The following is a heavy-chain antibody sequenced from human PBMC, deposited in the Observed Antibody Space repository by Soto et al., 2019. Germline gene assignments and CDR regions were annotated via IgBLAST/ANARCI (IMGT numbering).Heavy chain of an antibody. CDR3: ARSGYSGFDSYYSYGLQV. CDR1: GASISSGDYS. V-gene: IGHV4-30-2*01. D-gene: IGHD5-12*01. CDR2: IYYRGSA. J-gene: IGHJ6*02. Sequence: QLQLQESGSGLVKPSQTLSLTCGVSGASISSGDYSWSWIRQPPGKGLEWIGYIYYRGSAYYNPSLNSRVTISLARSKIQFSLKLASVTAADTAVYYCARSGYSGFDSYYSYGLQVWGRGPTVTVSS.